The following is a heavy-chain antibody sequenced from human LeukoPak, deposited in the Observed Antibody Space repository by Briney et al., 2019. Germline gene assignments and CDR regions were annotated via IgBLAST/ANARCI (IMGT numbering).Heavy chain of an antibody. CDR2: ISWNSGSI. V-gene: IGHV3-9*01. CDR1: GFTFDDYA. Sequence: GGSLRLSCAASGFTFDDYAMHWVRQAPGKGLEWVSGISWNSGSIGYADSVKGRFTISRDDAKNSLYLQMNSLRAEDTALYYCAKDKNDILTGYVAYWGQGTLVTVSS. D-gene: IGHD3-9*01. J-gene: IGHJ4*02. CDR3: AKDKNDILTGYVAY.